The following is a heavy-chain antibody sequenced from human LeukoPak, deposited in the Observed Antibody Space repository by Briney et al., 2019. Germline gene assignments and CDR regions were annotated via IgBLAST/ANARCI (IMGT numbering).Heavy chain of an antibody. Sequence: GGSLRLSCAASGFTFSSYAMSWVRQALGKGLEWVSAISGSGGSTYYADSVKGRFTISRDNSKNTLYLQMNSLRAEDTAVYYCAKDFHSSGYYFEFWTFDYWGQGTLVTVSS. D-gene: IGHD3-22*01. CDR1: GFTFSSYA. V-gene: IGHV3-23*01. CDR2: ISGSGGST. J-gene: IGHJ4*02. CDR3: AKDFHSSGYYFEFWTFDY.